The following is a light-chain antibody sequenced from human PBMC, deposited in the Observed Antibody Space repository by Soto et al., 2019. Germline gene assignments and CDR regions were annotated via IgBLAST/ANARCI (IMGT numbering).Light chain of an antibody. J-gene: IGKJ1*01. V-gene: IGKV3-15*01. CDR3: QHYNDWPPTWT. CDR2: GAS. CDR1: QSVSSSY. Sequence: EIVLTQSPGTLSLSPGERATLSCRASQSVSSSYLAWYKQKPGQAPRVLIHGASTRATGIPARFSGSGSGTEFTLTIISLQSEDFAVYYCQHYNDWPPTWTLGQGTKV.